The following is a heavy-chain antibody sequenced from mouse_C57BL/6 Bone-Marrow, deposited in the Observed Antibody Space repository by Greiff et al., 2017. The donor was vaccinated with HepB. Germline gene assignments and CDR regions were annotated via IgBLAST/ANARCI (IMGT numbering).Heavy chain of an antibody. CDR1: GYSITSGYY. D-gene: IGHD2-4*01. CDR2: ISYDGSN. J-gene: IGHJ3*01. Sequence: EVKLLESGPGLVKPSQSLSLTCSVTGYSITSGYYWNWIRQFPGNKLEWMGYISYDGSNNYNPSLKNRISITRDTSKNQFFLKLNSVTTEDTATYYCARGWGYYDRGQGTLVTVSA. V-gene: IGHV3-6*01. CDR3: ARGWGYYD.